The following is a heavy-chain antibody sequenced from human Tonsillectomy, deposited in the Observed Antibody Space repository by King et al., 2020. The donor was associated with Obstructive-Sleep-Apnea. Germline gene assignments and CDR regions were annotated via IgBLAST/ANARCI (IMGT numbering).Heavy chain of an antibody. J-gene: IGHJ4*02. V-gene: IGHV3-23*04. Sequence: VQLVESGGGLVQPVGSLRLSCAASGFTFSSYAMSWVRQAPGKGLGWVSGISGRGGSTYYADSVKGRVTNSRDNYTNTLYLQMNSLRAEDTAGYHCAKVRVAATGTEYYFDYWGQGTLVTVSS. D-gene: IGHD6-13*01. CDR3: AKVRVAATGTEYYFDY. CDR2: ISGRGGST. CDR1: GFTFSSYA.